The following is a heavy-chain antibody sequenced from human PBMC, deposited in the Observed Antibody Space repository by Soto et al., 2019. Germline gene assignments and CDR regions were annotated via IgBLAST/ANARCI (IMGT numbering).Heavy chain of an antibody. CDR1: GFTFTTYG. Sequence: LVQSGAEVKKPGASVKVSCKASGFTFTTYGISWMRQAPGQGPEWMGWISLQNGGTKFAQKFQSRVTMTTDTSTNTAHMELRNLRSDDTAVYYCARDERYCTGGSYYSEFYFHFWGQGTLVTVSS. CDR3: ARDERYCTGGSYYSEFYFHF. D-gene: IGHD2-8*02. CDR2: ISLQNGGT. V-gene: IGHV1-18*04. J-gene: IGHJ4*02.